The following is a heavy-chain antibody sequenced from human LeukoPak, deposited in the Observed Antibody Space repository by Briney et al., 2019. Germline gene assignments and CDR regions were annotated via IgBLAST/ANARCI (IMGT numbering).Heavy chain of an antibody. J-gene: IGHJ4*02. CDR2: ISSSGSII. CDR1: AFTFSDYY. D-gene: IGHD5-18*01. CDR3: ASHVDTAMVSDYSDS. V-gene: IGHV3-11*01. Sequence: GGPLRLSCAASAFTFSDYYMSWIRQAPGKGLEWVSHISSSGSIIYYADSVKGRFTISRDNAKNSLYLQMNSLRAEDTAVYYCASHVDTAMVSDYSDSWGQGTQVTVSS.